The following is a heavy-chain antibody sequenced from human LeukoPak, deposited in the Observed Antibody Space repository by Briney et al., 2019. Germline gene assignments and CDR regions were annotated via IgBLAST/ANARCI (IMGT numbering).Heavy chain of an antibody. J-gene: IGHJ4*02. CDR2: MSPNSGDT. Sequence: ASVKVSCKTSGYTFTNLDSIWLRQAPGQELEWMGWMSPNSGDTGYAQKFQGRVSMTRDIFKSTAYMELSSLRSEDTAIYYCASNPPNTGDFYYWGLGTLVTVSS. CDR3: ASNPPNTGDFYY. V-gene: IGHV1-8*01. D-gene: IGHD1-1*01. CDR1: GYTFTNLD.